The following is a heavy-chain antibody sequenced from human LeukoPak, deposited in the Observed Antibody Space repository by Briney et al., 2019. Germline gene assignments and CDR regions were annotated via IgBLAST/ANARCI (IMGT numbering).Heavy chain of an antibody. CDR2: ISAYNGNT. J-gene: IGHJ3*02. Sequence: ASVTVSCKASGYTFTSYGISWVRQAPGQGLEWMGWISAYNGNTNYAQKLQGRVTMTTDTSTSTAYMELRSLRSDDTAVYYCARGGFNRSIYGDYVVEAFDIWGQGTMVTVSS. V-gene: IGHV1-18*01. CDR3: ARGGFNRSIYGDYVVEAFDI. D-gene: IGHD4-17*01. CDR1: GYTFTSYG.